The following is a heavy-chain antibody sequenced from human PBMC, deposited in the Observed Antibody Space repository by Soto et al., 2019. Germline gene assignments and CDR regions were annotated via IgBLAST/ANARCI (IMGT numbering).Heavy chain of an antibody. D-gene: IGHD4-17*01. CDR3: AADVGGYIYGFARL. V-gene: IGHV1-69*01. CDR2: IIPIFGTV. CDR1: GGTISNYP. J-gene: IGHJ4*02. Sequence: ASVKVCCKDSGGTISNYPRSWVRQAPGQGLEWMGGIIPIFGTVNYAQKFQGRVTITADESTSTAYMELSSLRSEDTAVYYCAADVGGYIYGFARLWGPGTLVTVSS.